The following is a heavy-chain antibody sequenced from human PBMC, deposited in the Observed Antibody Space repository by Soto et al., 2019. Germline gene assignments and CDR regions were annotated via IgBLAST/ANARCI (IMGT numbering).Heavy chain of an antibody. J-gene: IGHJ4*02. CDR2: VNPATGHT. V-gene: IGHV1-3*05. Sequence: QVQLVQSGAEERKPGASVKLSCRASGYTFISYAIHWVRQAPGQRLEWMGWVNPATGHTEYSQKFQGRVTITRDTSAKTGYMELSSLRCEDKAVYYCAGEGWFLDDWGQGTLVTVSS. D-gene: IGHD3-10*01. CDR1: GYTFISYA. CDR3: AGEGWFLDD.